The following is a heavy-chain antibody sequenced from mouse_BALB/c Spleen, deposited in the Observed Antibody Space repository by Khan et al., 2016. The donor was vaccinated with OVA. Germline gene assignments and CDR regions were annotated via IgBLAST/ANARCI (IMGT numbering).Heavy chain of an antibody. CDR1: GFTFSSYT. CDR2: ISSGGDNT. V-gene: IGHV5-9*03. D-gene: IGHD2-1*01. CDR3: ARSNYGNFAY. Sequence: EVQLQESGGGLVKPGGSLKLSCAASGFTFSSYTMSWIRQTPEKRLEWVATISSGGDNTYYPDSVKGRFTISRDNAKNNLYLQMSSLRSEDTALYYCARSNYGNFAYWGQGTLVTVSA. J-gene: IGHJ3*01.